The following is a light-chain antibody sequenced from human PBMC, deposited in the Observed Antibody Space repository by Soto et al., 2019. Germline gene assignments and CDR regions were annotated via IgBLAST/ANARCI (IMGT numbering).Light chain of an antibody. V-gene: IGLV2-14*01. CDR1: SSDVGGYKF. CDR2: DVS. Sequence: QSALTQPASVSGSPGQSITISCTGTSSDVGGYKFVSWYQHHPGRAPKVIISDVSHRPSGVSNRFSGSKSGNTASLTISGLQAEDEADYYCCSYTSSSTYVFGTGTKLTVL. J-gene: IGLJ1*01. CDR3: CSYTSSSTYV.